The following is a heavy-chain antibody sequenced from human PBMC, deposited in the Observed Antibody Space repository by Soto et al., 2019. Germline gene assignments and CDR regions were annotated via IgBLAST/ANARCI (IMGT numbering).Heavy chain of an antibody. D-gene: IGHD3-10*01. CDR3: ARVRVIRGVLPSHFGL. CDR1: GGTFNSYG. V-gene: IGHV1-69*06. CDR2: LIPLYGTV. J-gene: IGHJ4*02. Sequence: QEHLAQSGAEVKRPGSSVTVSCKASGGTFNSYGISWVRQAPGQGLEWMGVLIPLYGTVNYAQKFQGRVSITADKSMRTAYMDLSSPRSDDTAVYYCARVRVIRGVLPSHFGLWVQGTLVTVSP.